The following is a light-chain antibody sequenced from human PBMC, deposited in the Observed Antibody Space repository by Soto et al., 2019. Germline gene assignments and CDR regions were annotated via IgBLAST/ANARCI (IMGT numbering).Light chain of an antibody. J-gene: IGKJ3*01. Sequence: DLQMTLSPLYLSASIGDRVTITCQASHDIGNYLNWYQQKPGKAPNLVIYGAFNLETWVPSRFSGGGSGTDFTFTISSLRPEDIATYYCQHSDHLPLFGPGTKVDF. CDR1: HDIGNY. V-gene: IGKV1-33*01. CDR3: QHSDHLPL. CDR2: GAF.